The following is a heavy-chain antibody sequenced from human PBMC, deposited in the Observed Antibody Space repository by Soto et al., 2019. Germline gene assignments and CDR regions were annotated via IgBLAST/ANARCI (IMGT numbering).Heavy chain of an antibody. CDR2: ISAYNGNT. CDR1: GYTFTSYG. D-gene: IGHD6-19*01. Sequence: ASVKVSCKASGYTFTSYGISWVRQAPGQGPEWMGWISAYNGNTNYAQKLQGRVTMTTDTSTSTAYMELRSLRSDDTAVYYCARDRLGSSGWYWYYYYGMDVWGQGTTVTV. V-gene: IGHV1-18*01. CDR3: ARDRLGSSGWYWYYYYGMDV. J-gene: IGHJ6*02.